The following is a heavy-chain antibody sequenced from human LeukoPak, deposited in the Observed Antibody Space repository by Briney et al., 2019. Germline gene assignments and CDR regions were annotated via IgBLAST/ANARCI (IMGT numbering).Heavy chain of an antibody. CDR1: GFTFSSYA. CDR3: AKDPNHCDSSGSGTSIDY. D-gene: IGHD3-22*01. CDR2: ICGSGGST. J-gene: IGHJ4*02. Sequence: GGSLRLSCAASGFTFSSYAMSWVRQAPGKGLEWVSAICGSGGSTYYADSVKGRFTISRDNSKNTLYLQMNSLRADDTAVYYCAKDPNHCDSSGSGTSIDYWGQGTLVTVSS. V-gene: IGHV3-23*01.